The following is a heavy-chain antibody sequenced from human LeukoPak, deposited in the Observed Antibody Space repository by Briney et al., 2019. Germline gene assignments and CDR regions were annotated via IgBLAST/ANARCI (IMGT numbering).Heavy chain of an antibody. CDR1: GFTLSSFG. CDR3: AKADV. CDR2: ISYDGSNK. J-gene: IGHJ6*02. V-gene: IGHV3-30*18. Sequence: GSLRLSCAASGFTLSSFGMHWVRQAPGKGLEWEAVISYDGSNKYYADSGKGRFTIYRDNSENTLYLQMNSLRAEDTVVYYCAKADVWGQGTTVTVSS.